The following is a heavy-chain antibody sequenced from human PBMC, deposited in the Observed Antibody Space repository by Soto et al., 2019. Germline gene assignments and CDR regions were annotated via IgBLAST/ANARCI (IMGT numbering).Heavy chain of an antibody. V-gene: IGHV3-15*01. CDR3: TTDGSSGYYWDYADF. CDR1: GFTFSSAW. J-gene: IGHJ4*02. D-gene: IGHD3-22*01. Sequence: EVQLVESGGGLVKPGGSLRLSCAASGFTFSSAWMSWVRQATGKGLEWVGRIKSETDGGTTDYAAPVKGRFTISRDDSKKMLNLQMNRLKTEDTAVYYCTTDGSSGYYWDYADFWGQGTLVTVSS. CDR2: IKSETDGGTT.